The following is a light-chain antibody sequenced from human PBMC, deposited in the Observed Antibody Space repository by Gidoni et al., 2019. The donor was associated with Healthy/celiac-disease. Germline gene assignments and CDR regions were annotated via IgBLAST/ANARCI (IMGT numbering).Light chain of an antibody. CDR2: AAS. CDR1: QSISSY. CDR3: QQSYSSPST. V-gene: IGKV1-39*01. J-gene: IGKJ3*01. Sequence: EIKRTQSPSSLSASVGDRVTITCRASQSISSYLNWYQQKPGKAPRLLIYAASSLQSGVPSRFGGSGSGTDFTLTISSLQPEDFAPYYCQQSYSSPSTFGPGTQVDI.